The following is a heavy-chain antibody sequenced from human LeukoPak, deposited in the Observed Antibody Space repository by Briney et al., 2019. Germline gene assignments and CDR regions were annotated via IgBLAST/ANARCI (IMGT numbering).Heavy chain of an antibody. J-gene: IGHJ6*02. V-gene: IGHV1-69*13. CDR1: GGTFSSYA. D-gene: IGHD6-13*01. CDR2: IIPIFGTA. CDR3: ARGLIAAAGRGDYYYYYGMDV. Sequence: PVTVSCKASGGTFSSYAISWVRQAPGQGLEWMGGIIPIFGTANYAQKFQGRVTIAADESTSTAYMELSSLRSEDTAVYYCARGLIAAAGRGDYYYYYGMDVWGQGTTVTVSS.